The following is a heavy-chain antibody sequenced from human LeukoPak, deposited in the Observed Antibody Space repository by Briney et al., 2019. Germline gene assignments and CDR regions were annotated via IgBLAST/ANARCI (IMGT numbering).Heavy chain of an antibody. CDR1: EFIFSSYG. CDR3: AKEVTPGALLYGPFDY. D-gene: IGHD4-23*01. CDR2: ISASGGGT. Sequence: GGSLRLSCAASEFIFSSYGMSWVRQAPGKGLEWVSAISASGGGTYYADSVRGRFTISRDNSRNTLYLEMNSLRAEDTAIYYCAKEVTPGALLYGPFDYWGQGTLVTVSS. J-gene: IGHJ4*02. V-gene: IGHV3-23*01.